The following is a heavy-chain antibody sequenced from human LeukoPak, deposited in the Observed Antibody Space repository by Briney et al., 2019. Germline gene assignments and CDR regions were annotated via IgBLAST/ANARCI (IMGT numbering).Heavy chain of an antibody. CDR1: GGTFSSYA. D-gene: IGHD6-19*01. J-gene: IGHJ4*02. CDR2: IIPIFGTA. Sequence: GASVKVSCKASGGTFSSYAISWVRQAPGQGLEWMGGIIPIFGTANYAQKFQGRVTITADESTSTAYMELSSLRSEDTAVYYCARGLHRAGYSSGWYIGYWGQGTLVTVSS. V-gene: IGHV1-69*13. CDR3: ARGLHRAGYSSGWYIGY.